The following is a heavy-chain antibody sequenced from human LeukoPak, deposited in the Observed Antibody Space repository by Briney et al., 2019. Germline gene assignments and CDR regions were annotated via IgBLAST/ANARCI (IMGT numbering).Heavy chain of an antibody. J-gene: IGHJ3*02. CDR2: INPSGGST. CDR3: ARMARITIFGVVIIPNAFDI. Sequence: GASVKVSCKASGYTFTGYYMHWVRQAPGQGLEWMGIINPSGGSTSYAQKFQGRVTMTRDMSTSTVYMELSSLRSEDTAVYYCARMARITIFGVVIIPNAFDIWGQGTMVTVSS. CDR1: GYTFTGYY. D-gene: IGHD3-3*01. V-gene: IGHV1-46*01.